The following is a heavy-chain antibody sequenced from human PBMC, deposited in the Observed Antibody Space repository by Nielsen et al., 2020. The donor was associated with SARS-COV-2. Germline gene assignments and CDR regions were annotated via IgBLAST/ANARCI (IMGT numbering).Heavy chain of an antibody. D-gene: IGHD6-19*01. V-gene: IGHV4-31*03. CDR1: GGSISSGGYY. J-gene: IGHJ3*01. CDR3: ARVVGLGWFIDF. Sequence: SETLSLTCTVSGGSISSGGYYWSWIRQHPGKGLEWIGYIYYSGSTYYNPSLKSRVTISVDTSKNQFSLKLSSVTAADTAVYHCARVVGLGWFIDFWGQGTMVTVSS. CDR2: IYYSGST.